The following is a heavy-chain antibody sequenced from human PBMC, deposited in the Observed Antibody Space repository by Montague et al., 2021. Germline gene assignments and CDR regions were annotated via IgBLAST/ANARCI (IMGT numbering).Heavy chain of an antibody. J-gene: IGHJ6*03. CDR3: ARERDRYYYMDI. CDR1: GGSISNYF. CDR2: VSHGGRT. Sequence: SETLSLTCTVSGGSISNYFWTWIRQPPGKGLEWMGSVSHGGRTYYNPSLKSRVTISVDTSNNHFSLKLSSVTAADTAMYYCARERDRYYYMDIWGKGTTITVSS. V-gene: IGHV4-59*12.